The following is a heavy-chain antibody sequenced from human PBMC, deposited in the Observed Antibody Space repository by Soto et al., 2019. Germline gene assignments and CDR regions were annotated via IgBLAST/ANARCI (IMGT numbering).Heavy chain of an antibody. CDR2: ISYDGSHQ. CDR1: GFTFSSFG. CDR3: AEEGRGVGATTVDFQH. J-gene: IGHJ1*01. V-gene: IGHV3-30*18. D-gene: IGHD1-26*01. Sequence: QVQLVESGGGVVQPGRSLRLSCVDSGFTFSSFGMHWVRQAPGKGLEWVAVISYDGSHQYYADSVKARFTISRDYSKNTVFLQMTRLRAEDTAVYYCAEEGRGVGATTVDFQHWGQGTLVTVAS.